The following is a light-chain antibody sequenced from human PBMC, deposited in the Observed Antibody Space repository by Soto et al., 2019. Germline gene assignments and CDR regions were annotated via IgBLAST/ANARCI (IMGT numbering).Light chain of an antibody. CDR2: DAS. CDR3: QQYNSYSPT. CDR1: QNIDSY. V-gene: IGKV1-5*01. J-gene: IGKJ1*01. Sequence: DIQMTQSPSSLYSSLGDRVTITCRASQNIDSYLNWYQQRPGKAPKLLIYDASSLESGVPSRFSGSGSGTEFTLTISRLQTDDFATYYCQQYNSYSPTFGQGTKVDIK.